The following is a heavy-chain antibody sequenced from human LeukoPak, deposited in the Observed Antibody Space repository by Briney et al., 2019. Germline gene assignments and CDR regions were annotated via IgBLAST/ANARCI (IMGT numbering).Heavy chain of an antibody. D-gene: IGHD3-22*01. CDR2: IYYHENT. CDR1: GGSISSSSDY. Sequence: PSETLSLTCTVSGGSISSSSDYWGWIRQAPGKGQEWIGSIYYHENTYYHSSLKSRVTISVDTSKNQFSLKLSSVTAADTAVYYCARASDTYYYDSSGYYQPHFDYWGQGTLVTVSS. V-gene: IGHV4-39*07. J-gene: IGHJ4*02. CDR3: ARASDTYYYDSSGYYQPHFDY.